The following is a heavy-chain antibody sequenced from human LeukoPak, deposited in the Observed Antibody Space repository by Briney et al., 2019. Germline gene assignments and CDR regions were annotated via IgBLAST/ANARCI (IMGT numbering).Heavy chain of an antibody. CDR1: GFPFSDYV. CDR3: ARGLSGYASSLGY. Sequence: PGGSLRLSCAASGFPFSDYVMHWVRQAPGKGLEWVAVIRYDGNNKYYADSVKGRFTISRDNAKSTLYLQMNSLRAEDTAVYYCARGLSGYASSLGYWGQGTLVTVSA. CDR2: IRYDGNNK. D-gene: IGHD6-6*01. V-gene: IGHV3-33*01. J-gene: IGHJ4*02.